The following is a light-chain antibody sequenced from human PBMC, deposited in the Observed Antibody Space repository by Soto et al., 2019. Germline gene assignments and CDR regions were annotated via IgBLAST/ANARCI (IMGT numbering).Light chain of an antibody. CDR3: QYYNNWLGT. J-gene: IGKJ4*01. CDR2: GAS. V-gene: IGKV3D-15*01. Sequence: EIIMTQSPATLSVSPGERATLSCRASQSINRNLAWYQQKPGQAPRLLFYGASSRATGVPDRFSVSGSGTDFTLTISRLEPEDFTIYYCQYYNNWLGTFGGGTKVDIK. CDR1: QSINRN.